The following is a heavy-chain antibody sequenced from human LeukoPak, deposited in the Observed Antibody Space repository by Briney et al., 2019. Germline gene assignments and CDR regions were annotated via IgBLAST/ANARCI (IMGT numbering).Heavy chain of an antibody. CDR1: GDSISLSFYY. V-gene: IGHV4-39*07. J-gene: IGHJ5*02. Sequence: SETLSLTCSVSGDSISLSFYYWGWIRQPPGKALEWIGSVYYSGTTSYNPSLKSRVTISVDMSKNHFSLRLRSVTAADTAMYYCARGWYYYDSSGYYGRTPGFDPWGQGTLVTVSS. D-gene: IGHD3-22*01. CDR2: VYYSGTT. CDR3: ARGWYYYDSSGYYGRTPGFDP.